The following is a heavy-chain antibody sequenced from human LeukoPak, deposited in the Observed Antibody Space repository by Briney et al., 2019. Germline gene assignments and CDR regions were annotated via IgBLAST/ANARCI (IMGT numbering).Heavy chain of an antibody. Sequence: SETLSLTCTVSGGSISSYYWSWIRQPPGKGLEWIGYIYYSGSTNYNPSLKSRVTISVDTSKNQFSLKLSSVTAADTAVYYCARLRGLNYDFWSGYYTGNWFDPWGQGTLVTVSS. J-gene: IGHJ5*02. D-gene: IGHD3-3*01. CDR1: GGSISSYY. CDR3: ARLRGLNYDFWSGYYTGNWFDP. CDR2: IYYSGST. V-gene: IGHV4-59*01.